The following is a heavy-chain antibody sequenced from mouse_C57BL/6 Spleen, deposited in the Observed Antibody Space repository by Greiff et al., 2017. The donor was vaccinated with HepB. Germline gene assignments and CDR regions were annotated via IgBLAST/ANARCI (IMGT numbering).Heavy chain of an antibody. CDR2: IDPSDSET. V-gene: IGHV1-52*01. CDR3: ARARGYDGDFDY. Sequence: VQLQQPGAELVRPGSSVKLSCKASGYTFTSYWMHWVKQRPIQGLEWIGNIDPSDSETHYNQKFKDKATLTVDKSSSTAYMQLSSLTSEDSAVYCCARARGYDGDFDYWGQGTTLTVSS. J-gene: IGHJ2*01. CDR1: GYTFTSYW. D-gene: IGHD2-2*01.